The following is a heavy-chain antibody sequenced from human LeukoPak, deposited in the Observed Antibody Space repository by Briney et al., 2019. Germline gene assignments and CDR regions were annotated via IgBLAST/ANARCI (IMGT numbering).Heavy chain of an antibody. CDR2: IYYSGST. D-gene: IGHD3-3*01. V-gene: IGHV4-39*01. CDR1: GGSISSSSYY. Sequence: SETLSLTCTVSGGSISSSSYYWDWIRQPPGKGLEWIGSIYYSGSTYYNPSLKSRVTIPVDTSKNQFSLKLSSVTAADTAVYYCARIPRVDFWSGYYHPQYGMDVWGQGTTVTVSS. J-gene: IGHJ6*02. CDR3: ARIPRVDFWSGYYHPQYGMDV.